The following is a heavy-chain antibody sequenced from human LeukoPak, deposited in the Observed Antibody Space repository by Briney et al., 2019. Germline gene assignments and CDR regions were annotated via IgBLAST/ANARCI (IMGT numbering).Heavy chain of an antibody. CDR1: GYTFTDYY. CDR2: INPKSGDT. CDR3: ARDYYGSGSFSGH. V-gene: IGHV1-2*02. Sequence: ASVKVSCKAPGYTFTDYYMRWLRQAPGQGLEWMGWINPKSGDTNYAQKFQGRVTMTRDTSTSTAYMELSRLTSDDTAVYYCARDYYGSGSFSGHWGQGTLVTVSS. D-gene: IGHD3-10*01. J-gene: IGHJ4*02.